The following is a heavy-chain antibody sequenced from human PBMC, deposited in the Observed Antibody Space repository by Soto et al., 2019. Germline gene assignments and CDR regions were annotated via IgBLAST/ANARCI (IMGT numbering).Heavy chain of an antibody. CDR3: AREGGDAFDI. CDR1: GLTFSSYS. Sequence: PGGSLRLSCAASGLTFSSYSMNWVRQAPGKGLEWVSSISSSSSYIYYADSVKGRFTISRDNAKNSLYPQMNSLRAEDTAVYYCAREGGDAFDIWGQGTMVTVSS. J-gene: IGHJ3*02. CDR2: ISSSSSYI. D-gene: IGHD3-16*01. V-gene: IGHV3-21*01.